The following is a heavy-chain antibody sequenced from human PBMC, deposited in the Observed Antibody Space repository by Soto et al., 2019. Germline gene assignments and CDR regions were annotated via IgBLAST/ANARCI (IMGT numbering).Heavy chain of an antibody. Sequence: ESQLVESGGGLVQPGRSLRLSCEASGFIFKNYAMVWVRQGPGKGLEWVSSISWNSGNLDYGDSVKGRFTISRDNAKNSLYLQMNSLRTEDTAWYFCAKAPVYGSRGWFDPWGQGTLVTVSS. CDR1: GFIFKNYA. J-gene: IGHJ5*02. CDR2: ISWNSGNL. V-gene: IGHV3-9*01. D-gene: IGHD3-10*01. CDR3: AKAPVYGSRGWFDP.